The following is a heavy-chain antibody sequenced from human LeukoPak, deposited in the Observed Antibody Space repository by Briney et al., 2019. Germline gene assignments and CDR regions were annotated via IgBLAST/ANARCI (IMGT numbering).Heavy chain of an antibody. Sequence: ASVKVSCKASGYTFTSYAMHWVRQAPGQRLERMGWINAGNGNTKYSQKFQGRVTITRDTFASTAYMELSSLRSEDTAVYYCARVIGGYYYYGMDVWGKGTTVTVSS. CDR2: INAGNGNT. CDR3: ARVIGGYYYYGMDV. J-gene: IGHJ6*04. CDR1: GYTFTSYA. V-gene: IGHV1-3*01. D-gene: IGHD4-23*01.